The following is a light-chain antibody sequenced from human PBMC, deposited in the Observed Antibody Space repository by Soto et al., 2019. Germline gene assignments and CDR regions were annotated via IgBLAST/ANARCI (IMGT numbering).Light chain of an antibody. CDR1: SSDVGSYNL. Sequence: QSALTQPASVSGSPGQSITISCTGTSSDVGSYNLVSWYQQHPGKVPQLMIYEGTKRPSGVSNRFSGSQSGNTASLTSSGLQAEDEADYYCCSYAGSGTHVVFGGGTKLTVL. V-gene: IGLV2-23*01. CDR3: CSYAGSGTHVV. J-gene: IGLJ2*01. CDR2: EGT.